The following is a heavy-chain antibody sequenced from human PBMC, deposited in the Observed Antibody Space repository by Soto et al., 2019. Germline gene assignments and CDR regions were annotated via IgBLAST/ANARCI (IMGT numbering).Heavy chain of an antibody. Sequence: GGSLRLSCAASGFTFSFYTMNWVRQSPGKGLEWLSYISTSGSSIYYADSVKGRFTISRDNSKNTLYLQMNSLRAEDTAVYYCAKARYYYDSSGYFLDYWGQGTLVTVSS. D-gene: IGHD3-22*01. CDR1: GFTFSFYT. CDR2: ISTSGSSI. V-gene: IGHV3-48*01. CDR3: AKARYYYDSSGYFLDY. J-gene: IGHJ4*02.